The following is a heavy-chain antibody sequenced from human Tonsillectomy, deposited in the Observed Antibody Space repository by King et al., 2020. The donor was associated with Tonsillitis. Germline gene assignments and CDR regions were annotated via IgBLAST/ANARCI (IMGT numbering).Heavy chain of an antibody. CDR3: ARSLAGGEVDY. V-gene: IGHV3-30*07. CDR2: ISSDGTLQ. Sequence: QLVQSGGGVVQPGRSLRLSCAASRFSFSTYSMHWVRQAPGKGLEWVAVISSDGTLQLYADSVKGRFTISRDNSKDTLYLQMNTLRVEDTALYFCARSLAGGEVDYWGQGTLVTVSS. J-gene: IGHJ4*02. CDR1: RFSFSTYS. D-gene: IGHD3-3*01.